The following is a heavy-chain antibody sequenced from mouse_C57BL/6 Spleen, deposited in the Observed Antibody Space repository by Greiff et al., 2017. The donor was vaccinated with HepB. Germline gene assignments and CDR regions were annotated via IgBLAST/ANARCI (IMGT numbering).Heavy chain of an antibody. V-gene: IGHV14-1*01. D-gene: IGHD1-1*01. CDR1: GFNIKDYY. CDR2: IDPEDGDT. Sequence: EVKLQESGAELVRPGASVKLSCTASGFNIKDYYMHWVKQRPEQGLEWIGRIDPEDGDTEYAPKFQGKATMTADTSSNTAYLQLSSLTSEDTAVYYCTRGDYYGSSRYAMDYWGQGTSVTVSS. J-gene: IGHJ4*01. CDR3: TRGDYYGSSRYAMDY.